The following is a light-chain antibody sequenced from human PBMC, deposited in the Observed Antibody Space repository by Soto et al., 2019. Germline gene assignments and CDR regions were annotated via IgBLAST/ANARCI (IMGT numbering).Light chain of an antibody. J-gene: IGKJ1*01. CDR2: AAS. V-gene: IGKV1-6*01. CDR3: LHYYNYPWT. CDR1: QGIRND. Sequence: AIQMTQSPSSLSSSVGDRVTITCRASQGIRNDLGWYQQKQGKAPKILIYAASCLQSGVPSRLSGSGSGTDFTHTISSLQPEDFATYYCLHYYNYPWTFGQGTKVEIK.